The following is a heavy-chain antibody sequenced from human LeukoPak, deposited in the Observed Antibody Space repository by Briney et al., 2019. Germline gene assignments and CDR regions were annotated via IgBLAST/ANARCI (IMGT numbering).Heavy chain of an antibody. Sequence: PGGSLRLSCAASGFTFSSYGMHWVRQAPGKGLEWVAVIWYDGSNKYYADSVKGRFTISRYNSKNTLYLEMNSLRAGDTAIYYCAKGGPYYYDSSGYPTFYFDYWGQGTLVTVSS. CDR1: GFTFSSYG. J-gene: IGHJ4*02. CDR2: IWYDGSNK. D-gene: IGHD3-22*01. V-gene: IGHV3-33*06. CDR3: AKGGPYYYDSSGYPTFYFDY.